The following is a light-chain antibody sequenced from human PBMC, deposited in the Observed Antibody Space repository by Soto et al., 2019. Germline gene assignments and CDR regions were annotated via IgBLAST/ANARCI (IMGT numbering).Light chain of an antibody. J-gene: IGKJ1*01. V-gene: IGKV3-15*01. Sequence: EMVMTQSPATLSVSPGERATLSSRASQSVSSNLAWYQQKPGQAPRLLIYGASTRATGIPARFSGSGSGTEFTLTISSLQSEDFAVYYCQQYNNWPWMFGQGTKVEIK. CDR2: GAS. CDR1: QSVSSN. CDR3: QQYNNWPWM.